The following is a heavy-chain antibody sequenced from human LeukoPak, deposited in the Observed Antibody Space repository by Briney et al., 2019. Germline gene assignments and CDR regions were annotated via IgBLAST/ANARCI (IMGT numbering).Heavy chain of an antibody. D-gene: IGHD1-26*01. Sequence: GGSLRLSCAASGFTFSDFGMHWVRQAPGKGLESVAVISHDGNSKYSADSVKGRFTISRDNSKNTLYLQMDSLRVEDTAVYYCAKDRSYSGYEPLDYWGQGTLVTVSS. CDR2: ISHDGNSK. CDR3: AKDRSYSGYEPLDY. V-gene: IGHV3-30*18. CDR1: GFTFSDFG. J-gene: IGHJ4*02.